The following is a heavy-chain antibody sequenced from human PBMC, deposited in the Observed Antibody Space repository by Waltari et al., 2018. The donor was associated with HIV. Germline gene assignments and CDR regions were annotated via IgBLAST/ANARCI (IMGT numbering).Heavy chain of an antibody. CDR1: GFSVRTHW. J-gene: IGHJ4*02. D-gene: IGHD3-9*01. V-gene: IGHV3-74*01. CDR3: ARASHYIEFSTFDGDYYFDL. CDR2: INSDGSTR. Sequence: VQLVESGGGSIKTGGTLRLSCAGSGFSVRTHWMDWVRQGPGKGLVWVARINSDGSTRNYADAVKGRFVISRDNSRNTVYLQLNSVKVEDTAVYFCARASHYIEFSTFDGDYYFDLWGRGTRVAVSS.